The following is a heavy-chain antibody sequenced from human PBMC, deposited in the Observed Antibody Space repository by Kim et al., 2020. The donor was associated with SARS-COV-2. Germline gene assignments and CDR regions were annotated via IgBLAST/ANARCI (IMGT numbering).Heavy chain of an antibody. V-gene: IGHV3-15*01. CDR1: GFSFSNAW. Sequence: GGSLRLSCAATGFSFSNAWMNWVRQAPGKGLEWVGRIKSKTDDGTTRYNTPVQGRFTISRDDSKNTLYLQMNSLKTEDTAVYYCVALIETGNYQYCGLDVWGQGTTVTVSS. J-gene: IGHJ6*02. CDR2: IKSKTDDGTT. CDR3: VALIETGNYQYCGLDV.